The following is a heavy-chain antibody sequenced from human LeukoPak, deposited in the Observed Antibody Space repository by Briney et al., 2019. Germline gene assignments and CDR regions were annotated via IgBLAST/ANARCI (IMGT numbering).Heavy chain of an antibody. D-gene: IGHD3-10*01. CDR2: INPNSGGT. J-gene: IGHJ4*02. Sequence: ASVKVSCKASGYTFTGYYMHWVRQAPGQGLEWMGWINPNSGGTNYAQKFQGWVTMTRDTSISTAYMELSRLRSDDTAVYYCARGRFYSGSYQFDYWGQGTLVTVSS. CDR3: ARGRFYSGSYQFDY. V-gene: IGHV1-2*04. CDR1: GYTFTGYY.